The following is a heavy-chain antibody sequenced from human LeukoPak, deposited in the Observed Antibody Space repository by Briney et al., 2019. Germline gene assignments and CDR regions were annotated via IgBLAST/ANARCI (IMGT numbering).Heavy chain of an antibody. CDR3: ARDGGFLDAFCFGDI. V-gene: IGHV4-4*07. CDR2: IYSTGSS. J-gene: IGHJ3*02. Sequence: SETLSLTCTVSGGSISSYYWSWIRQPAGKGLEWIGRIYSTGSSAYNPSLKRRVTMSVDTSNNQFSLKLSSLTAADTAVYYCARDGGFLDAFCFGDIWGQGTLVTVSS. D-gene: IGHD3/OR15-3a*01. CDR1: GGSISSYY.